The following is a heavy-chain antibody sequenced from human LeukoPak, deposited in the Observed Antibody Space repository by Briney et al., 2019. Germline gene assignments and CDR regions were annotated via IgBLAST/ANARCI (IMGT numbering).Heavy chain of an antibody. CDR2: INHSGST. Sequence: SETLSLTCAVYGGSFSGYYWSWLRQPPGKGLEWIGEINHSGSTNYNPSLKSRVTISVDTSKNQFSLRLSSVTAADTAVYYCGGGSFVWGSSDFDYWGQGTLVTVSP. V-gene: IGHV4-34*01. D-gene: IGHD3-16*01. CDR3: GGGSFVWGSSDFDY. CDR1: GGSFSGYY. J-gene: IGHJ4*02.